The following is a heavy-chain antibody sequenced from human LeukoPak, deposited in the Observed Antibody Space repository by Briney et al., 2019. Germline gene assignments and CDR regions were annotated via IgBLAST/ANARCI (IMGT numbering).Heavy chain of an antibody. J-gene: IGHJ4*02. CDR3: ARDYYDSSGYYNYADY. V-gene: IGHV3-30-3*01. CDR1: GFTFSSYA. Sequence: PGRSLRLSCAASGFTFSSYAVHWVRQAPGKGLEWVAVISYDGSNRYYADSVKGRFTISRDNSKNTLYLQMNSLRAEDTAVYYCARDYYDSSGYYNYADYWGQGTLVTVSS. CDR2: ISYDGSNR. D-gene: IGHD3-22*01.